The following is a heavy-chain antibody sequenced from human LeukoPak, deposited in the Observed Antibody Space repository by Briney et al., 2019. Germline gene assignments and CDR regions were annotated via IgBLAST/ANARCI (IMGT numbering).Heavy chain of an antibody. CDR1: GYTFTSYA. CDR2: INTNTGNP. CDR3: ARRGYCSGGSCYWDY. Sequence: GASVKVSCKASGYTFTSYAMNWVRQAPGQGLEWMGWINTNTGNPTYAQGFTGRFVFSLDTSVSTAYLQISSPKAEDTAVYYCARRGYCSGGSCYWDYWGQGTLVTVSS. V-gene: IGHV7-4-1*02. D-gene: IGHD2-15*01. J-gene: IGHJ4*02.